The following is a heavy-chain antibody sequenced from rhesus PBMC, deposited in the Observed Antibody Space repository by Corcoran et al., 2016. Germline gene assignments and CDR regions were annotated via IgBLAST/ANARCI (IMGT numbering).Heavy chain of an antibody. Sequence: VQLVESGGGLVKPGGSLRLSCVASGLTFVDYALNWIRQAPGKGLEWMGRIYGSGGTTAYNPSLKSRVTISKDTSKNQFSLKLRSVTAADTAVYFCARVVYRDFDYWGQGILVTVSS. V-gene: IGHV4S2*01. CDR2: IYGSGGTT. D-gene: IGHD1-1-1*01. CDR3: ARVVYRDFDY. J-gene: IGHJ4*01. CDR1: GLTFVDYA.